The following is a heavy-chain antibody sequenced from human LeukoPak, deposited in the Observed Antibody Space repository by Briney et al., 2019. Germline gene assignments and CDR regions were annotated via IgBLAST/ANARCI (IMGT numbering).Heavy chain of an antibody. D-gene: IGHD4-17*01. CDR1: GGSISSYY. V-gene: IGHV4-59*08. CDR3: ATYDYGGAFDI. CDR2: IYYSGST. Sequence: PSETLSLTCTVSGGSISSYYWSWIRQPPGKGLEWIGYIYYSGSTNYNPSLKSRVTISVDTSKNQSSLKLSSVTAADTAVYYCATYDYGGAFDIWGQGTMVTVSS. J-gene: IGHJ3*02.